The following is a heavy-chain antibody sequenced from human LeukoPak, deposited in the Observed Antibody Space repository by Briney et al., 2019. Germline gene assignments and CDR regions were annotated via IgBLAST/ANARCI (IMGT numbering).Heavy chain of an antibody. CDR3: AKDGKTRNWNYFQAKPVY. Sequence: GGSLRLSCVASGFTLSRHGMNWVRQAPGKGLEWVSGISGSGGGTYYADSVKGRFSISRDISKDTLYLQMNSLRAEDTAIYYCAKDGKTRNWNYFQAKPVYWGQGTLVTVSS. CDR1: GFTLSRHG. D-gene: IGHD1-7*01. V-gene: IGHV3-23*01. CDR2: ISGSGGGT. J-gene: IGHJ4*02.